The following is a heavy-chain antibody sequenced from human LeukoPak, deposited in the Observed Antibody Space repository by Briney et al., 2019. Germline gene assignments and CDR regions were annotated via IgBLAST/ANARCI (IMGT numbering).Heavy chain of an antibody. CDR3: ARVPPYYYDSSGLPDY. CDR2: INPNSGGT. J-gene: IGHJ4*02. D-gene: IGHD3-22*01. Sequence: ASVKVSCKASGYTFTGYDMHWVRQAPGQGLEWSGWINPNSGGTNYAQKFQGRVTMTRDTSISTAYMELSRLRSDDTAVYYCARVPPYYYDSSGLPDYWGQGTLVTVSS. CDR1: GYTFTGYD. V-gene: IGHV1-2*02.